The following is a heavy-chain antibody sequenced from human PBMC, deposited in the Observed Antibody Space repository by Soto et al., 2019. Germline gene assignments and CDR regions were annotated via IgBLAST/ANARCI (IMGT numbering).Heavy chain of an antibody. CDR2: MNPGSGDT. D-gene: IGHD3-10*01. J-gene: IGHJ5*02. CDR3: ARMATCGSLNWFDP. V-gene: IGHV1-8*01. Sequence: ASVKVSCKASGYTFTNNDVTWVRQATGQGLEWMGWMNPGSGDTGYAQKSQGRVTMTRNISIATAYMELSSLRSEDTAIYYCARMATCGSLNWFDPWGQGTLVTVS. CDR1: GYTFTNND.